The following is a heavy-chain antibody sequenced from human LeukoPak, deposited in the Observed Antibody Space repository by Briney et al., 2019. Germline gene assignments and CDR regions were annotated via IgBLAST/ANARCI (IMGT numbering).Heavy chain of an antibody. Sequence: ASVKVSCKASGYTFTSYYMHWLRQAPGQGLEWMGIINPSGGSTSYAQKFQGRVTITRDTSTSTVYMELSSLRSEDTAGYYCARAGYDSSGYSSSWGQGTLVTVSS. CDR3: ARAGYDSSGYSSS. V-gene: IGHV1-46*01. CDR2: INPSGGST. J-gene: IGHJ5*02. CDR1: GYTFTSYY. D-gene: IGHD3-22*01.